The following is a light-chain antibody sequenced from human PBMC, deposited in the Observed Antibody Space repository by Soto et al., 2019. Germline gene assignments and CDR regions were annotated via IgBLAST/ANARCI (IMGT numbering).Light chain of an antibody. V-gene: IGLV2-14*01. J-gene: IGLJ1*01. CDR2: DVS. CDR1: SSDVGGYNY. CDR3: SSYTSSNAPYV. Sequence: QSVLTQPASVSGSPGQSITISCTGTSSDVGGYNYVSWFQQHPGKAPKLMIYDVSNRPSGVSNRFSGSKSGNTASLTISGLQAEDEADYYCSSYTSSNAPYVLGTGTKVTVL.